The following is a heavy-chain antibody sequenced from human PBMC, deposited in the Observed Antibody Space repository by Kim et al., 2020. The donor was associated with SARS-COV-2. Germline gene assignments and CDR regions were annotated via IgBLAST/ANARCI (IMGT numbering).Heavy chain of an antibody. CDR2: IYPGDSDT. D-gene: IGHD2-21*01. J-gene: IGHJ5*02. V-gene: IGHV5-51*01. CDR3: ARMGSNMPRAGDS. CDR1: GYTFTTYW. Sequence: GESLKISCQGSGYTFTTYWIGWVRQMPGKGLEWMGLIYPGDSDTRYSPSFQGQVTFSADKSIRTAYLQWSSLKVSDTAMYYCARMGSNMPRAGDSWGQGTLVTVSA.